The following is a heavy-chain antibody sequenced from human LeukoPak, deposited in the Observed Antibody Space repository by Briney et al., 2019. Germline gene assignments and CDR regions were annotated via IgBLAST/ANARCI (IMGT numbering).Heavy chain of an antibody. CDR2: INSYSGET. CDR1: RDTFNDYA. CDR3: SRGIIGGHDFDY. V-gene: IGHV1-2*02. D-gene: IGHD3-10*01. J-gene: IGHJ4*02. Sequence: ASVKVSCKASRDTFNDYAITWVRQAPGQGLEWMGWINSYSGETNYAQKFQGRVTMARDTSISTAYVELSRLTSDDTAVYYCSRGIIGGHDFDYWGQGTLVTVSS.